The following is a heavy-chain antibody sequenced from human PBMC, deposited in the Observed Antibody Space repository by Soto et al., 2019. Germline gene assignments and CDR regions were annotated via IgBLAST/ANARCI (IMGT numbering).Heavy chain of an antibody. CDR2: ISSSSSYI. Sequence: EVQLVESGGGLVKPGGSLRLSCAASGFTFSSYSMNWVRQAPGKGLEWVSSISSSSSYIYYADSVKGRFTISRANAKNSLYPQMNCLRAEDTAVYYCARDPGVRGGGWFDPWGQGTLVTVSS. J-gene: IGHJ5*02. V-gene: IGHV3-21*01. D-gene: IGHD3-10*01. CDR1: GFTFSSYS. CDR3: ARDPGVRGGGWFDP.